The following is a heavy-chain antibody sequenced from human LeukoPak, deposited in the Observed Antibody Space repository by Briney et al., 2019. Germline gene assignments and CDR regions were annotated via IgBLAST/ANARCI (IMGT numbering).Heavy chain of an antibody. CDR1: GGTFSSYA. CDR3: ASSITLGYCTSTSCYGNDYYYGMDV. Sequence: SVKVSCKASGGTFSSYAISWVRQAPGQGLEWMGGIIPIFGTANYAQKFQGRVTITADESTSTAYMELSSLRSEDTAVYYCASSITLGYCTSTSCYGNDYYYGMDVWGQGTTVTVSS. J-gene: IGHJ6*02. D-gene: IGHD2-2*01. V-gene: IGHV1-69*13. CDR2: IIPIFGTA.